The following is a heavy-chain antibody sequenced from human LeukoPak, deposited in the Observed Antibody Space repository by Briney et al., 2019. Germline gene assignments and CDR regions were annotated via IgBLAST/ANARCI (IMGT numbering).Heavy chain of an antibody. J-gene: IGHJ4*02. CDR2: IYHSGST. D-gene: IGHD3-10*01. CDR1: GYSLSSGYY. V-gene: IGHV4-38-2*02. Sequence: XETLSLTCTVSGYSLSSGYYWGWIRQRPGKGLEGMGNIYHSGSTYYNPSLKRRVTISVDTSKNQFSLKLSSVTAADTAVYYCASLPQKTYYYGSGRSFDYWGQGTLVTVSS. CDR3: ASLPQKTYYYGSGRSFDY.